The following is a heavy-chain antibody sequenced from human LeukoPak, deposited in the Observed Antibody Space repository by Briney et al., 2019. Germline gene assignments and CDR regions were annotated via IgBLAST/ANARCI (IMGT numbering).Heavy chain of an antibody. CDR3: ARVDDYGDYGVEPSGY. CDR2: INPSGGST. V-gene: IGHV1-46*01. Sequence: ASVKVSCKASGYTFTSYYMHWVRQAPGQGLEWMGIINPSGGSTSHAQKFQGRVTMTRDMSTSTVYMELSSLRSEDTAVYYCARVDDYGDYGVEPSGYWGQGTLVTVSS. J-gene: IGHJ4*02. D-gene: IGHD4-17*01. CDR1: GYTFTSYY.